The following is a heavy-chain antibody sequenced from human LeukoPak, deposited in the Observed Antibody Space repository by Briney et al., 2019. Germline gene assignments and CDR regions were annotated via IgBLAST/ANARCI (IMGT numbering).Heavy chain of an antibody. Sequence: GGSLRLSCAASGFTFSSYAMSWVRQAPGKGLEWVSAISGSGGSTYYADSVKGRFTISRDNSKNTLYLQMTSLTAEDTAVYYCAKNFYLGVVVPAASNFDYWGQGTLVTVSS. CDR3: AKNFYLGVVVPAASNFDY. J-gene: IGHJ4*02. D-gene: IGHD2-2*01. V-gene: IGHV3-23*01. CDR1: GFTFSSYA. CDR2: ISGSGGST.